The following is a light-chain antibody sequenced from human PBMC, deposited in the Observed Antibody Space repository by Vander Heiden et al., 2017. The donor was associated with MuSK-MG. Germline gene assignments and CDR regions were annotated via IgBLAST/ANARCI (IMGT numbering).Light chain of an antibody. CDR1: SSDVGGYNY. V-gene: IGLV2-11*01. J-gene: IGLJ2*01. CDR3: CSYAGSYTLV. CDR2: DVS. Sequence: QSALTQPRSVSVSPGQSVTISCTGPSSDVGGYNYVSWYQQHPGKAPKLMIYDVSKRPSGVPDRFSGSKSGNTASLTISGLQAEDEADYYCCSYAGSYTLVFGGGTKLTVL.